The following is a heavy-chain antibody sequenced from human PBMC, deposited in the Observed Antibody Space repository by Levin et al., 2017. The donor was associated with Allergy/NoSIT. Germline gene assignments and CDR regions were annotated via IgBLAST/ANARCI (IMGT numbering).Heavy chain of an antibody. Sequence: LSQTLSLTCTVSGGSISSDSYYWAWIRQPPGKGLEWIGSIYYSGSAYYNPSLKTRLTISVDTSKNQFSLRLNSVTAADTAVYYCAGEPNSPYYYYYGLDVWGQGTTVTVSS. CDR2: IYYSGSA. D-gene: IGHD2/OR15-2a*01. V-gene: IGHV4-39*07. CDR3: AGEPNSPYYYYYGLDV. CDR1: GGSISSDSYY. J-gene: IGHJ6*02.